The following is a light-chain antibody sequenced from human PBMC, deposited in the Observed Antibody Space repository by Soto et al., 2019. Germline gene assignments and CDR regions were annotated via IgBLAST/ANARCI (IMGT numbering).Light chain of an antibody. CDR1: TSDIGDYNY. CDR2: LVS. CDR3: TSWGI. Sequence: QSALAQPASVSGSPGQSITISCTGTTSDIGDYNYVSWYQHLPDKAPKLIISLVSNRPSGVSTRCSGSKSGTTASLTISGLQAEDEGAYYCTSWGIFGPGTKVPVL. J-gene: IGLJ1*01. V-gene: IGLV2-14*01.